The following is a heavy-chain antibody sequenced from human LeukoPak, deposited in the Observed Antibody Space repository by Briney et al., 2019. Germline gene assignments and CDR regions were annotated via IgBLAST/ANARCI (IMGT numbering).Heavy chain of an antibody. J-gene: IGHJ3*02. Sequence: SGGSLRLSCAASGFTFSSYEMNWVRQAPGKGLEWVSYISTSGSTIYYADSVKGRFTMSRDNAKKSLHLQMNSLRAEDTAVYYCARVRSIAVVGDAFDIWGQGTMVTVSS. CDR3: ARVRSIAVVGDAFDI. D-gene: IGHD6-19*01. V-gene: IGHV3-48*03. CDR2: ISTSGSTI. CDR1: GFTFSSYE.